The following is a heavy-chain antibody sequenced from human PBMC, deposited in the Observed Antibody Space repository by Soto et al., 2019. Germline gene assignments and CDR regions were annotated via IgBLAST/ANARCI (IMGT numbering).Heavy chain of an antibody. D-gene: IGHD2-15*01. J-gene: IGHJ4*02. CDR1: GFTVKTNY. CDR3: ARDCSGSSCYSSGLAY. Sequence: LRLSCAASGFTVKTNYMTWVRQAPGKGLEWVSVIDSGGTPYYADSVRGRFTISRDNAKNTVYLQMKSLRAEDTAVYYCARDCSGSSCYSSGLAYWGQGTLVTVSS. V-gene: IGHV3-53*01. CDR2: IDSGGTP.